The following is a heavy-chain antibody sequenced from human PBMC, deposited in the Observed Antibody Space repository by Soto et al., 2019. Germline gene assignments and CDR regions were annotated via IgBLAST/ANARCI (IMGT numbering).Heavy chain of an antibody. CDR2: INHGGST. CDR1: GASLIGYY. CDR3: ARRPGGFVI. J-gene: IGHJ3*02. D-gene: IGHD2-15*01. Sequence: SETLTLTCSVSGASLIGYYWSWVRQSPGKGLEWIGQINHGGSTDYNASLKSRVTISVDTSKNLFSLNLSSVTAADTAVYYCARRPGGFVISGPATVVTGS. V-gene: IGHV4-34*01.